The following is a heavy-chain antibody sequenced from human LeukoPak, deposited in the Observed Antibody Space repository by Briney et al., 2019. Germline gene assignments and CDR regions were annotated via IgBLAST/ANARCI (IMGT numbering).Heavy chain of an antibody. D-gene: IGHD5-24*01. CDR3: ARDHEVATIRYFDY. V-gene: IGHV4-59*01. CDR2: IYYSGST. Sequence: ASETLSLTCTVSGGSISSYYWSWIRQPPGKGLEWIGYIYYSGSTNYNPSLKSRVTISVDTSKNQFSLKLSSVTAADTAVYYCARDHEVATIRYFDYWGQGTLVTVSS. J-gene: IGHJ4*02. CDR1: GGSISSYY.